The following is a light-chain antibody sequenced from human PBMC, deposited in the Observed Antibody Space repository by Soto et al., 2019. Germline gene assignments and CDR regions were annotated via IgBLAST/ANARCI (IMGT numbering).Light chain of an antibody. J-gene: IGKJ1*01. CDR3: QQYGSSPRT. CDR2: GAS. V-gene: IGKV3-20*01. CDR1: QSVSSSF. Sequence: IVLTQSPGTLSLSPGESATLSCRASQSVSSSFLARYQQKPGQAPRLLIYGASSRATGSPDRFSGSGSGTDFTLTISGLEPEDFAVYYCQQYGSSPRTFGQGTKVESK.